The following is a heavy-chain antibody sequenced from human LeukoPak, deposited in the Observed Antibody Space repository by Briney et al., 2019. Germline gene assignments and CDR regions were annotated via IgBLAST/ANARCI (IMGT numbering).Heavy chain of an antibody. Sequence: PSETLSLTCTVSGGSISSYYWSWIRQPAGKGLEWIGRIYTSGSTNYNPSLKSRVTMSVDTSKNQFSLKLSSVTAADTAVYYCATMKNYYDSSGYYSTGPAFDIWGQGTMVTVSS. CDR1: GGSISSYY. V-gene: IGHV4-4*07. CDR3: ATMKNYYDSSGYYSTGPAFDI. CDR2: IYTSGST. D-gene: IGHD3-22*01. J-gene: IGHJ3*02.